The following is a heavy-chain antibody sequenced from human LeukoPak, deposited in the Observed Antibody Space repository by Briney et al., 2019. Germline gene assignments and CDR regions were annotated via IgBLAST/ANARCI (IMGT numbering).Heavy chain of an antibody. CDR1: GLTFSDYW. Sequence: GGSLRLSCAASGLTFSDYWMYWVRQAPGEGLEWVANIKYDGSEKYYVDSVKGRFTISRDNPKNSLYLQMNSLRVEDTAMYYCATDRGLRWGKGTTVTVSS. J-gene: IGHJ6*04. CDR2: IKYDGSEK. V-gene: IGHV3-7*03. CDR3: ATDRGLR.